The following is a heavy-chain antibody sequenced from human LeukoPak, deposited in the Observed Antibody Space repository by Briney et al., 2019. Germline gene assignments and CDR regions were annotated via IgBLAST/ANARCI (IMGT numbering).Heavy chain of an antibody. CDR1: GFTFSSYA. Sequence: PGGSLRLSCAASGFTFSSYAMSWVRQAPGKGLEWVSAISGSGGSTYYADSVKGRFTISRDNSKNTLYLQMNSLRAEDTAVYYCAKGDHYDPPHSLAFDIWGQGTMVTVSS. D-gene: IGHD3-3*01. V-gene: IGHV3-23*01. CDR2: ISGSGGST. J-gene: IGHJ3*02. CDR3: AKGDHYDPPHSLAFDI.